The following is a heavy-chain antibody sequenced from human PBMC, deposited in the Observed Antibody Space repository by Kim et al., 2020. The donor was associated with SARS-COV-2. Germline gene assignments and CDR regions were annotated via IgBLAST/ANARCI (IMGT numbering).Heavy chain of an antibody. V-gene: IGHV3-21*01. CDR3: ARDHPVRYSLINYYYYYGMDV. CDR2: ISSSSSYI. J-gene: IGHJ6*02. Sequence: GGSLRLSCAASGFTFSSYSMNWVRQAPGKGLEWVSSISSSSSYIYYADSVKGRFTISRDNAKNSLYLQMNSLRAEDTAVYYCARDHPVRYSLINYYYYYGMDVWGQGTTVTVSS. CDR1: GFTFSSYS. D-gene: IGHD3-16*01.